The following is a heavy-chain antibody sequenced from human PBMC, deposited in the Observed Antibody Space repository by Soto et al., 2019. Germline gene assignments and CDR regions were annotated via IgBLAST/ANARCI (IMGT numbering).Heavy chain of an antibody. Sequence: WTWIRQHPGKGLEWIGYIYHSGSTYYNPSLKSRVTISIDTSKNQFSLNLSSVTAADTAVYYCARGWGRNWFDPWGQGTLVTVSS. CDR2: IYHSGST. CDR3: ARGWGRNWFDP. J-gene: IGHJ5*02. D-gene: IGHD1-26*01. V-gene: IGHV4-31*02.